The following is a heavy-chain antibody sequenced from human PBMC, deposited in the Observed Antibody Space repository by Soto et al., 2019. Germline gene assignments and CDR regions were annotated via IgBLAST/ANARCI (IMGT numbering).Heavy chain of an antibody. CDR2: ISYDGNNK. Sequence: PGGSRRLSCAAPGFSLSNNGMHWVRQAPGKGLEWVAVISYDGNNKYYADSVKGRFTISRDNSKNTVYLEMNNLRAEDTAMYYCAKGGSGNYLTYYYYYGMDVWGQGTTVTVS. CDR3: AKGGSGNYLTYYYYYGMDV. D-gene: IGHD3-22*01. J-gene: IGHJ6*02. V-gene: IGHV3-30*18. CDR1: GFSLSNNG.